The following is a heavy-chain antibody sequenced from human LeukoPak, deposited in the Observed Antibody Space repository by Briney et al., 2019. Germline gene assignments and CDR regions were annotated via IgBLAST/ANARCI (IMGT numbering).Heavy chain of an antibody. V-gene: IGHV4-30-4*08. Sequence: SQTLSLTCTVSGGSISSGAYYWSWIRHPPGKGREWIGFIYYNGSTYYNPSLKSRVTISVDTSKNQFSLKLSSVTAADTAVYYCARTSLGGAWFDPWGQGTLVTVSS. CDR3: ARTSLGGAWFDP. J-gene: IGHJ5*02. D-gene: IGHD3-10*01. CDR2: IYYNGST. CDR1: GGSISSGAYY.